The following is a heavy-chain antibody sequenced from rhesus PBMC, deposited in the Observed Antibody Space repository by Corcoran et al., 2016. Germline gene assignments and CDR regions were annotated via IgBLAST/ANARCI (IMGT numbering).Heavy chain of an antibody. CDR1: GGSLSGVFG. Sequence: VQLQESGPGLLQPSETLSLTCPVSGGSLSGVFGWGWIRPPPGKGAGWTGGIYSSSGNTNYNPSLKSRVTNSTDTSKNQFSLKLSSVTAADTAVYYCAREGSSGWYSDAFDFWGQGLRVTVSS. V-gene: IGHV4S7*01. J-gene: IGHJ3*01. CDR3: AREGSSGWYSDAFDF. CDR2: IYSSSGNT. D-gene: IGHD6-31*01.